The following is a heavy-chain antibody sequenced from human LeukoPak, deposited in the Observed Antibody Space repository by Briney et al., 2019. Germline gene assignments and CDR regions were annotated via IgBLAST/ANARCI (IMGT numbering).Heavy chain of an antibody. CDR2: IYYSGST. CDR3: ARQTITIFGVVPNYGMDV. D-gene: IGHD3-3*01. J-gene: IGHJ6*02. V-gene: IGHV4-59*01. CDR1: GGSISSYY. Sequence: PSETLSLTCTVSGGSISSYYWSWIRQPPGKGLEWIGYIYYSGSTNYNPSLKSRVTISVDTSKNQFSLKLSSVTAADTAVYYCARQTITIFGVVPNYGMDVWGQGTMVTVSS.